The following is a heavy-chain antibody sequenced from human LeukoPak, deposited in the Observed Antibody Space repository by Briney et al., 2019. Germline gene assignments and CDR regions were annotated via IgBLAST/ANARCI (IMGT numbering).Heavy chain of an antibody. D-gene: IGHD5-12*01. CDR2: INPNSGGI. Sequence: SVKVSCKASGYTFTGYYMHWVRQAPGQGLEWMGWINPNSGGINYAQKFQGRVTMTRDTSISTAYMELSRLRSDDTAVYYCARDIVATIPTVFDYWGQGTLVTVSS. CDR1: GYTFTGYY. J-gene: IGHJ4*02. CDR3: ARDIVATIPTVFDY. V-gene: IGHV1-2*02.